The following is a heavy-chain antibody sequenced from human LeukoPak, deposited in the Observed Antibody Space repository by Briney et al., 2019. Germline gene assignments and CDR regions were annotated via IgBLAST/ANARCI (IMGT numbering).Heavy chain of an antibody. CDR1: GFTFDDYT. CDR2: ISSSSSYI. Sequence: GGSLRLSCAASGFTFDDYTMHWVRQAPGKGLEWVSSISSSSSYIYYADSVKGRFTISRDNAKNSLYLQMNSLRAEDTAVYYCARDGVPAATNYYYYYMDVWGKGTTVTVSS. CDR3: ARDGVPAATNYYYYYMDV. V-gene: IGHV3-21*01. J-gene: IGHJ6*03. D-gene: IGHD2-2*01.